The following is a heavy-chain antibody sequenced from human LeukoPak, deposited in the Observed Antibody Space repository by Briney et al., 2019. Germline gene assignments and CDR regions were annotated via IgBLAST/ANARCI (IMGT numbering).Heavy chain of an antibody. J-gene: IGHJ3*02. D-gene: IGHD2-2*01. CDR2: INPNSGGT. Sequence: ASVKVSCKASGYTFTGYYMHWVRQAPGQGLEWMGWINPNSGGTNYAQKFQGRVTMTTDTSTSTAYMELRSLRSDDTAVYYCASRHAPLHDAFDIWGQGTMVTVSS. V-gene: IGHV1-2*02. CDR1: GYTFTGYY. CDR3: ASRHAPLHDAFDI.